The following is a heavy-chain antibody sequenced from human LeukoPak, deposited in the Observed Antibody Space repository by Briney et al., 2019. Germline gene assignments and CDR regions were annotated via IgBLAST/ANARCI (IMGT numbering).Heavy chain of an antibody. D-gene: IGHD3-22*01. CDR2: IYPGDSDT. J-gene: IGHJ5*02. V-gene: IGHV5-51*01. Sequence: GESLKISCKGSGYSFTSYWIGWVRQMPGKGLEWMGIIYPGDSDTRYSPSFQGQVTISADKSISTAYLQWSSLEASDTAMYYCARLGYYDSSGYIWFDPWGQGTLVTVSS. CDR1: GYSFTSYW. CDR3: ARLGYYDSSGYIWFDP.